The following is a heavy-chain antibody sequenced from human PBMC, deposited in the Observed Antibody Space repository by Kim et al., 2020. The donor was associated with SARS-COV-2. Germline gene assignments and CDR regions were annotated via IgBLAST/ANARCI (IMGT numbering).Heavy chain of an antibody. Sequence: GGSLRLSCAASGFTFSSYAMSWVRQAPGKGLEWVSAISGSGGSTYYADSVKGRFTISRDNSKNTLYLQMNSLRAEDTAVYYCAKANFWSGHQTDWYFDLWGRGTLVTVSS. CDR2: ISGSGGST. J-gene: IGHJ2*01. CDR1: GFTFSSYA. D-gene: IGHD3-3*01. CDR3: AKANFWSGHQTDWYFDL. V-gene: IGHV3-23*01.